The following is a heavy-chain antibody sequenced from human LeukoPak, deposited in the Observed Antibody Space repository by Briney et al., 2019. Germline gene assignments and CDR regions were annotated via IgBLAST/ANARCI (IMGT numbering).Heavy chain of an antibody. J-gene: IGHJ4*02. CDR3: ARSLYYYGSGSYYGNY. Sequence: ASMKVSCKASGYTFTGYYMHWVRQAPGQGLEWMGWINPNSGGTNYAQKFQGRVTMTRDTSISTAYMELSRLRSDDTAVYYCARSLYYYGSGSYYGNYWGQGTLVTVSS. V-gene: IGHV1-2*02. CDR1: GYTFTGYY. D-gene: IGHD3-10*01. CDR2: INPNSGGT.